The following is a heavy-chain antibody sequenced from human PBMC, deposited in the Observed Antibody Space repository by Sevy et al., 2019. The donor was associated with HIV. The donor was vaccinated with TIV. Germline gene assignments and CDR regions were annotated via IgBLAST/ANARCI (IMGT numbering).Heavy chain of an antibody. CDR3: AIDPRDGGDY. V-gene: IGHV3-48*02. Sequence: EGSLRLSCAASGFIFSSDSMNWVHQAPGKELEWISYISTGSTTIYYADSVKGRFTVSRDNARSSLFLQMNSLRDEDTAVYYSAIDPRDGGDYWGQGTLVTVSS. CDR2: ISTGSTTI. D-gene: IGHD3-16*01. J-gene: IGHJ4*02. CDR1: GFIFSSDS.